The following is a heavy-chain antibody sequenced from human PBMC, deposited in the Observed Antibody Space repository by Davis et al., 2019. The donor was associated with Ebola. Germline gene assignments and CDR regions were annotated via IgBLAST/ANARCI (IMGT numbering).Heavy chain of an antibody. CDR1: GFTFSSYW. CDR3: ARDTSYYYDSSGYYSTEYSQH. CDR2: IKQDGSEK. Sequence: GESLKISCAASGFTFSSYWMSWVRQAPGKGLEWVANIKQDGSEKYYVDSVKGRFTISRDNAKNSLYLQMNSLRDEDTAVYYCARDTSYYYDSSGYYSTEYSQHWGQGTLVTVSS. J-gene: IGHJ1*01. D-gene: IGHD3-22*01. V-gene: IGHV3-7*01.